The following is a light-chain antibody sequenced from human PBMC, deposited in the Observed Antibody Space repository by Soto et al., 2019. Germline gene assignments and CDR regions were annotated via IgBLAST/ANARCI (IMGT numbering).Light chain of an antibody. J-gene: IGLJ1*01. CDR3: SSYAGSDNFV. V-gene: IGLV2-8*01. CDR1: SSDVGANNDY. CDR2: EVS. Sequence: QSVRTQPPSASGSPGQSVTISCTGTSSDVGANNDYVSWYQQHPGKVPKLMIYEVSKRPPGVPDRFSGSKSGNTASLTVSGLQADDEADYYCSSYAGSDNFVFGTGTRSPS.